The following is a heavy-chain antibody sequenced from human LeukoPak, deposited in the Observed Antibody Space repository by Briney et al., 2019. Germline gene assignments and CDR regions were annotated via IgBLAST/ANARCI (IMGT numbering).Heavy chain of an antibody. Sequence: GGSLRLSCAASGFTFSSYGMHWVRQAPGKGLEWVAFIRYDGSNKYYADSVKGRFTISRDNSKNTLYLQMNSLRAEDTAVYYCAKDGELSDVFDYWGRRTLVTVSS. CDR1: GFTFSSYG. CDR3: AKDGELSDVFDY. J-gene: IGHJ4*02. CDR2: IRYDGSNK. D-gene: IGHD3-16*02. V-gene: IGHV3-30*02.